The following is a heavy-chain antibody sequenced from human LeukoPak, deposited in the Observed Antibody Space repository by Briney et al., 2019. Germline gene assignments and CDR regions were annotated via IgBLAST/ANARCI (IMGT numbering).Heavy chain of an antibody. CDR1: GDSFIPYY. D-gene: IGHD2-15*01. CDR2: ISYSGST. V-gene: IGHV4-59*08. J-gene: IGHJ4*02. Sequence: KPSETLSLTCTVSGDSFIPYYWSWIRQPPGKGLEWIGYISYSGSTNYNPSLQSRLTISVDTSKSQFSLKLTSMTAADTAVYYCAALKVVTTHLHSWGQGTLVTVSS. CDR3: AALKVVTTHLHS.